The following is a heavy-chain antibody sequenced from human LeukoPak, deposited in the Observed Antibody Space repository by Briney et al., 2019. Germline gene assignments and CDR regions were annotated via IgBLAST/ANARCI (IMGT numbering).Heavy chain of an antibody. V-gene: IGHV4-4*07. Sequence: SETLSLTCTVSGGSINSYYGSWMRQPAGKGLEWIGRIYSTGSTNYNPSLKSRVTMSVDTSKNQFSLKLTSVTAADTAVYYCARVRTNAALLPDIWGQGTMVTVSS. CDR2: IYSTGST. D-gene: IGHD2-8*01. CDR1: GGSINSYY. J-gene: IGHJ3*02. CDR3: ARVRTNAALLPDI.